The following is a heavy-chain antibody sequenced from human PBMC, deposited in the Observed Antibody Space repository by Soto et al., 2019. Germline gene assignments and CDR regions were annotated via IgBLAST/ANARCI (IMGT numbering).Heavy chain of an antibody. CDR2: IKSKTDGGTT. CDR1: GFTFSNAW. CDR3: TTDHGYCSGGSCQYYYYGMDV. D-gene: IGHD2-15*01. Sequence: GGSLRLSCAASGFTFSNAWMSWVRQAPGKGLEWVGRIKSKTDGGTTDYAAPVKGRFTISRDDSKNTLYLQMNSLKTEDTAVYYCTTDHGYCSGGSCQYYYYGMDVWDQGTTVTVSS. J-gene: IGHJ6*02. V-gene: IGHV3-15*01.